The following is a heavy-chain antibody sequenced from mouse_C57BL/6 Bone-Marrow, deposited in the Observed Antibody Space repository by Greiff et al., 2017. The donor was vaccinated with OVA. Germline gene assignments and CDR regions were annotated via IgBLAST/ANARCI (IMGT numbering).Heavy chain of an antibody. CDR2: IWTGGGT. CDR3: ARNWDDGAWFAY. CDR1: GFSLTSYA. J-gene: IGHJ3*01. D-gene: IGHD4-1*01. Sequence: VHLVESGPGLVAPSQSLSITCTVSGFSLTSYAISWVRQPPGKGLEWLGVIWTGGGTNYNSALKSRLSISKDNSKSQVFLKMNSLQTDDTARYXCARNWDDGAWFAYWGQGTLVTVSA. V-gene: IGHV2-9-1*01.